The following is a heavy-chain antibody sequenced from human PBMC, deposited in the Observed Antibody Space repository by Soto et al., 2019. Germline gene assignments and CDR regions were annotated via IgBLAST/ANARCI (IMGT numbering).Heavy chain of an antibody. J-gene: IGHJ3*02. Sequence: PGGSLRLSCAASGFTVSSNYMSWVRQAPGKGLEWVSVIYSGGSTYYADSVKGRFTISRDNSKNTLYLQMNSLRAEDTAVYYCARVRYVSPDDAFDIWGQGTMVTVSS. CDR2: IYSGGST. V-gene: IGHV3-66*01. D-gene: IGHD3-16*01. CDR1: GFTVSSNY. CDR3: ARVRYVSPDDAFDI.